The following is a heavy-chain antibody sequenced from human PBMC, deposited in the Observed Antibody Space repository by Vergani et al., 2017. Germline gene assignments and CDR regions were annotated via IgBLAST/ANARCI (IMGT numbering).Heavy chain of an antibody. J-gene: IGHJ1*01. CDR1: GFTFGVYY. CDR3: ARISGGSAHYLHY. Sequence: EVHLEESGGGLVQPGGSLRLSCAASGFTFGVYYMAWIRLAPGKGLDWVASIKRDGTETFYVDSVKGRFTMSRDNAKTTLYLQMNSLRDEDRGVYYCARISGGSAHYLHYWGQGTLVTVAS. D-gene: IGHD2-15*01. V-gene: IGHV3-7*01. CDR2: IKRDGTET.